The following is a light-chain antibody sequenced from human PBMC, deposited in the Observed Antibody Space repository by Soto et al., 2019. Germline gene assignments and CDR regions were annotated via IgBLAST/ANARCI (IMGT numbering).Light chain of an antibody. CDR1: QSISSW. CDR3: QQYNSYSFT. J-gene: IGKJ3*01. CDR2: GAS. V-gene: IGKV1-5*01. Sequence: DIQMTQSPSTLSASVGDRVTITCRASQSISSWLAWYQQKPGKAPKLLIYGASSLESGVPSRFSGSGSGTEFTLTISSLQPDDFATYYCQQYNSYSFTFGPGTKVDIK.